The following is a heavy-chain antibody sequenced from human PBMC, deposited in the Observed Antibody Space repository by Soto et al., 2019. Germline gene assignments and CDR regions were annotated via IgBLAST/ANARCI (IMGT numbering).Heavy chain of an antibody. CDR3: ARDLGFRTAVAGNEGVYYYYYYGMDV. CDR1: GGSISSYY. CDR2: IYYSGST. J-gene: IGHJ6*02. Sequence: PSETLSLTCTVPGGSISSYYWSWIRQPPGKGLEWIGYIYYSGSTNYNPSLKSRVTISVDTSKNQFSLKLSSVTAADTAVYYCARDLGFRTAVAGNEGVYYYYYYGMDVWGQGTTVTVSS. D-gene: IGHD6-19*01. V-gene: IGHV4-59*01.